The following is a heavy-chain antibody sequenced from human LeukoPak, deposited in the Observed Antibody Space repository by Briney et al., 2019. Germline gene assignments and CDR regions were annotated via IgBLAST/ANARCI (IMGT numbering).Heavy chain of an antibody. V-gene: IGHV4-59*12. D-gene: IGHD3-10*01. CDR3: ARDMVRGLNYYYYMDV. CDR1: GGSISSYY. Sequence: SETLSLTCTVSGGSISSYYWSWIRQPPGKRLEWIGYIYYSGSTNYNPSLKSRVTISVDTSKNQFSLKLSSVTAADTAVYYCARDMVRGLNYYYYMDVWGKGTAVTISS. J-gene: IGHJ6*03. CDR2: IYYSGST.